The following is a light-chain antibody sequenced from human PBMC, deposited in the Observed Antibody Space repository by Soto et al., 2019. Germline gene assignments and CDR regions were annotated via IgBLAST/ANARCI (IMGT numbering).Light chain of an antibody. CDR2: GAS. Sequence: EMVMTQSPATLSVSPGERATLSCRASQSVSSNLAWYQQKPGQAPRLLIYGASTRATGVPARFSGSGSGTEFTLTLSSLQSEDFAVYHCQHYNSWPRAFGQGTKVE. V-gene: IGKV3-15*01. CDR3: QHYNSWPRA. J-gene: IGKJ1*01. CDR1: QSVSSN.